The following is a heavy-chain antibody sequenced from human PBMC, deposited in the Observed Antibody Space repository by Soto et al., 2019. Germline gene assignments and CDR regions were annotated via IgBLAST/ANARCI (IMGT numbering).Heavy chain of an antibody. D-gene: IGHD1-1*01. CDR1: GTTFSTHG. CDR2: FVPMFSSS. J-gene: IGHJ4*02. Sequence: QVQLVQSGAEVRKPGSSVNVSCKASGTTFSTHGIHWVRQAPGQGREWMGGFVPMFSSSNYAQKFQGRLTIVADESTHSAYMELSSLRADDSAIYYCARSGGTYYFDHWGKGTLVTVSS. V-gene: IGHV1-69*01. CDR3: ARSGGTYYFDH.